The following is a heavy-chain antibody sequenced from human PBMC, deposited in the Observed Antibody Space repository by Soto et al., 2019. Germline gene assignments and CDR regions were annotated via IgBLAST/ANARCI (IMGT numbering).Heavy chain of an antibody. CDR2: IYHTGST. CDR3: AAKLGTTHSFDL. CDR1: GDPVSSGSYY. V-gene: IGHV4-31*03. J-gene: IGHJ4*02. D-gene: IGHD5-12*01. Sequence: QVQLQESGPGLVQPSQTLSLTCSVSGDPVSSGSYYWTWVRQHPVKGLEWIGYIYHTGSTYYNPSPQSRLIMSVETSKNPFSLLLYSVTAADTAVYFCAAKLGTTHSFDLWGQGSLVAVSA.